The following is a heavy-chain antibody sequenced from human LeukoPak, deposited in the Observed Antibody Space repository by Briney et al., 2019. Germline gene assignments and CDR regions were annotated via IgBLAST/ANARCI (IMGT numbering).Heavy chain of an antibody. J-gene: IGHJ3*02. CDR1: GFTVSSNY. CDR3: ARVPPQWLPNRDAFDI. CDR2: IYSGGNT. D-gene: IGHD6-19*01. Sequence: GGSLRLSCAASGFTVSSNYMSWVRQAPGKGLEWVSVIYSGGNTYYADSVKGRFTISRDNSKNTLYLQMNSLRAEDTAVYYCARVPPQWLPNRDAFDIWGQGTMVTVSS. V-gene: IGHV3-53*01.